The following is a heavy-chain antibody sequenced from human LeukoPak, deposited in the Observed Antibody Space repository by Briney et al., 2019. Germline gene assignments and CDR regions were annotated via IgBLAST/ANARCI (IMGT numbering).Heavy chain of an antibody. CDR2: IYYSGSI. CDR1: GGSISSGGYY. CDR3: ARDPGSNWFDP. J-gene: IGHJ5*02. V-gene: IGHV4-31*03. D-gene: IGHD6-25*01. Sequence: SESLSLTCTVSGGSISSGGYYWSWIRQHPGKGLEWIGYIYYSGSIYYNPSLKSRVTISVDTSKNQFSLKLSSVTAADTAVYYCARDPGSNWFDPWGQGTLVTVSS.